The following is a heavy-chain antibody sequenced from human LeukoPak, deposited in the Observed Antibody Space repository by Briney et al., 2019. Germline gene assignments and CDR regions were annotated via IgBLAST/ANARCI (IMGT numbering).Heavy chain of an antibody. Sequence: GGSLRLSCAVSGFTVSSNYMTWVRQAPGKGLEWVSVIYSGGSTDYADSVKGRFTISRDNSKNTLYLQMNSLRAEDTAVYYCARYPGYCSSTSCYDYYYYGMDVWGQGTTVTVSS. CDR3: ARYPGYCSSTSCYDYYYYGMDV. J-gene: IGHJ6*02. CDR1: GFTVSSNY. D-gene: IGHD2-2*01. CDR2: IYSGGST. V-gene: IGHV3-53*01.